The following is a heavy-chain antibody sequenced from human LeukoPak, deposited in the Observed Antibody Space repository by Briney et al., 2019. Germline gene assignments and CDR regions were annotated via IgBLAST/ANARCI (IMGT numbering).Heavy chain of an antibody. CDR1: GGTFSSYA. CDR3: ARGRSEQQLFTGYYYYGMDV. V-gene: IGHV1-69*04. CDR2: IIPILGIA. D-gene: IGHD6-13*01. Sequence: GASVKVSCKASGGTFSSYAISWVRQAPGQGLEWMGRIIPILGIANYAQKFQGRVTITADKSTSTAYMELSSLRSEDTAVYCCARGRSEQQLFTGYYYYGMDVWGQGTTVTVSS. J-gene: IGHJ6*02.